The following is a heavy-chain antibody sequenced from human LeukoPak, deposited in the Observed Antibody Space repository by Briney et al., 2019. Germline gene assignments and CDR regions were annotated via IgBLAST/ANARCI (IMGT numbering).Heavy chain of an antibody. CDR1: GFTVSSNY. CDR3: ARARGRWLLDY. Sequence: GGSLRLSCAASGFTVSSNYMSWVRQAPGKGREWVSVIYSGGSTYYADSVKGRFTISRDNSKNTLYLQMNSLRSEDTAVYYCARARGRWLLDYWGQGTLVTVSS. D-gene: IGHD5-24*01. J-gene: IGHJ4*02. CDR2: IYSGGST. V-gene: IGHV3-66*02.